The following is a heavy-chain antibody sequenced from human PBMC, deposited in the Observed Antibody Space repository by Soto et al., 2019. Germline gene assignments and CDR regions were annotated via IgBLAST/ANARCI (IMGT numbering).Heavy chain of an antibody. V-gene: IGHV3-7*01. Sequence: GGSLRLSCAASGLTFSSSWMSWVRQAPGKGLEWVANIKQDGSEKYYVDSVKGRFTIARDNAKNSLYLQMNSLRAEDTAVCYCARYRVVISYYGMDVWGQGTTVTVSS. J-gene: IGHJ6*02. CDR3: ARYRVVISYYGMDV. CDR2: IKQDGSEK. CDR1: GLTFSSSW. D-gene: IGHD3-22*01.